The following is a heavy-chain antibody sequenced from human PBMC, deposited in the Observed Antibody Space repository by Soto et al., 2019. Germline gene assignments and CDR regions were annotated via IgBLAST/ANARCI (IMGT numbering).Heavy chain of an antibody. V-gene: IGHV3-48*04. CDR3: ARDKDWAFDY. D-gene: IGHD3-9*01. J-gene: IGHJ4*02. CDR2: IFATSNTI. CDR1: GFTFSSYS. Sequence: GGSLRLSCVISGFTFSSYSMVWVRQAPGKGLEWISYIFATSNTIYYADSVKGRFTVSRDNTQNSLFLLMSNLRVDDTAFYYCARDKDWAFDYWGQGTLVTVSS.